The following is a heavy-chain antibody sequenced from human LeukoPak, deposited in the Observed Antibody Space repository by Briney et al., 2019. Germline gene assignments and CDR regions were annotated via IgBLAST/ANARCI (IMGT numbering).Heavy chain of an antibody. CDR3: TRFSDASRESGGNY. Sequence: GGSLRLSCAAAGFTFSSFWMTWVRQIPGKGLMWVSRINPDGSGTNYADSVKGRFTISRDNAKNTLYLQMDSQRAEDTAVYYCTRFSDASRESGGNYWGQGTLVTVSS. V-gene: IGHV3-74*01. CDR2: INPDGSGT. D-gene: IGHD2-15*01. J-gene: IGHJ4*02. CDR1: GFTFSSFW.